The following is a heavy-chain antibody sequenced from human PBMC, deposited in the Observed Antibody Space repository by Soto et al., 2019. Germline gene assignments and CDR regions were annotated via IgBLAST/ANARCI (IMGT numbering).Heavy chain of an antibody. Sequence: GGSLRLSCAASGFTFSSYGMHWVRQAPGKGLEWVAVIWYDGSNKYYADSVKGRFTISRDNSKNTLYLQMNSLRAEDTAVYYCARESPIAAAACDYWGQGTLVTVSS. D-gene: IGHD6-13*01. V-gene: IGHV3-33*01. CDR1: GFTFSSYG. CDR3: ARESPIAAAACDY. J-gene: IGHJ4*02. CDR2: IWYDGSNK.